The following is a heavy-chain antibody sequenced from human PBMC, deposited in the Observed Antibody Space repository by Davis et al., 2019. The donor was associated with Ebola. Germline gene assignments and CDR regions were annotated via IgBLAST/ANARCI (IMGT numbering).Heavy chain of an antibody. CDR3: ARGYEFWSGSFFDH. J-gene: IGHJ4*02. Sequence: GGSLRLSCAASGFTVGSKYMSWVRQAPGKGLEWVSAIYSGGTTFYTDSVKGRFTISRDNSKNTLYLQMNSLRAEDTAVYFCARGYEFWSGSFFDHWGQGTLVTVSS. CDR2: IYSGGTT. D-gene: IGHD3-3*01. CDR1: GFTVGSKY. V-gene: IGHV3-53*01.